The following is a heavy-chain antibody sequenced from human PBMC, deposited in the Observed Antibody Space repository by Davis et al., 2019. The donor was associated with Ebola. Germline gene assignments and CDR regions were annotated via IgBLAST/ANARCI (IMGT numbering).Heavy chain of an antibody. CDR3: AKDSSIASTGTGSFYFDY. CDR2: ISSSSSTI. J-gene: IGHJ4*02. Sequence: GESLKISCAASGFSFSSYSMNWVRQAPGKGLEWVSYISSSSSTIYYADSVKGRFTISRDNSKNALYLQMNSLRTEDSALYYCAKDSSIASTGTGSFYFDYWGQGTLVTVSS. CDR1: GFSFSSYS. D-gene: IGHD6-13*01. V-gene: IGHV3-48*04.